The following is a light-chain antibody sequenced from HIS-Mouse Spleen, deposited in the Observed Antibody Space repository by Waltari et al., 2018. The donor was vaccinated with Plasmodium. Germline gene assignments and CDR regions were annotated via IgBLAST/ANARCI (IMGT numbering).Light chain of an antibody. CDR2: EDS. CDR1: ALPTKY. J-gene: IGLJ3*02. V-gene: IGLV3-10*01. CDR3: YSTDSSGNHRV. Sequence: SYELTQPPSESVSPGQTARITCPGDALPTKYAYWYQQKSGQAPVLVIYEDSKRPSGIPERFSGSSSGTMATLTISGAQVEDEADYYCYSTDSSGNHRVFGGGTKLTVL.